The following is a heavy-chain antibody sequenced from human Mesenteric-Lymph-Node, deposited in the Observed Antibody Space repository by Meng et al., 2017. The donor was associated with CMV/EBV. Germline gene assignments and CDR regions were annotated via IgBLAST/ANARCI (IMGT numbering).Heavy chain of an antibody. CDR3: ARPRYCRSTTCYGFDY. CDR2: INPNSGGT. Sequence: YTFSDYYIYWMRQAPGQGLELMGWINPNSGGTNYAQKFQGRVTMTRDTSSSAAYMEVNRLISDDTAVYFCARPRYCRSTTCYGFDYWGQGTLVTVSS. J-gene: IGHJ4*02. CDR1: YTFSDYY. V-gene: IGHV1-2*02. D-gene: IGHD2-2*01.